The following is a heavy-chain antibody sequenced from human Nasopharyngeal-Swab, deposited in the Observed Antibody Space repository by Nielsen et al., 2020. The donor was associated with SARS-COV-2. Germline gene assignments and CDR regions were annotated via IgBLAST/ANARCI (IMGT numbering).Heavy chain of an antibody. D-gene: IGHD3-16*01. CDR1: GFTFSSYW. Sequence: GEFLKISCAASGFTFSSYWMHWVRQAPGEGLVWVSRMNSDGSRTNYADSVKGRFTISRDNAKKTLYLQMNSLRAEDTAVYYCARADVHGAFDIWGQGTMVTVSS. CDR3: ARADVHGAFDI. J-gene: IGHJ3*02. V-gene: IGHV3-74*01. CDR2: MNSDGSRT.